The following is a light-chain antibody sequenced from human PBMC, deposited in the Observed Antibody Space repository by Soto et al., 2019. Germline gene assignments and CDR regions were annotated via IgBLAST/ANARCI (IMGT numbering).Light chain of an antibody. CDR3: QKYNSAPRT. CDR2: EAS. Sequence: DIQMTQSPSTLSASVGDRVTITCRASQSTSTWLAWYQQRPGKTPKLLISEASKLESGVPSRFSGSGSGTEFTLTISSLQPDDFATYYCQKYNSAPRTFGQGTKVEIK. V-gene: IGKV1-5*03. CDR1: QSTSTW. J-gene: IGKJ1*01.